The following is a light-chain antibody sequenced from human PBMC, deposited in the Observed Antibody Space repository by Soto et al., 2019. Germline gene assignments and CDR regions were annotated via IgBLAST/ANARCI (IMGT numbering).Light chain of an antibody. CDR1: TGAVTSGYY. V-gene: IGLV7-43*01. CDR2: XXX. CDR3: LLYYGGARV. Sequence: QTVVTQEPSLTVSPGGTVTLTCASSTGAVTSGYYPSWFQQKPGQAPRALIXXXXXXXXXXXXXXXXSLLGGKAALTLSGXXXXXXXXYYCLLYYGGARVFGGGTKLTVL. J-gene: IGLJ2*01.